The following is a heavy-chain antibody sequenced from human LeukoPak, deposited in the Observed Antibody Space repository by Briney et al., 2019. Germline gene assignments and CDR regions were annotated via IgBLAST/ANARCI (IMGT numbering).Heavy chain of an antibody. J-gene: IGHJ3*01. CDR3: ATDVAVAGTGAFDF. CDR2: IYYTGTT. D-gene: IGHD6-19*01. Sequence: PSESLSPTCTVSAGSISSVDYDWGWIRQPPGKGLEWIAYIYYTGTTYYSPSLQSRVTISVDTSKNQFSLKLSSGTAADTAVYYCATDVAVAGTGAFDFWGRGTMVTVSS. V-gene: IGHV4-30-4*08. CDR1: AGSISSVDYD.